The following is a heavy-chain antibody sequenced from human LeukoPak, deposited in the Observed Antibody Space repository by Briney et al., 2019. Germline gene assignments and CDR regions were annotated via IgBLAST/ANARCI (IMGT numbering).Heavy chain of an antibody. V-gene: IGHV3-73*01. CDR2: IRSKANSYAT. J-gene: IGHJ4*02. Sequence: GRSLGLSCAASGFTFSGSAIHWVRQASGKGLEWVGRIRSKANSYATAYAASVKGRFTISRDDSKNTAYLQMNSLKTEDTAVYYCTSLITMVRGVIGLLNVNWGQGTLVTVSS. D-gene: IGHD3-10*01. CDR1: GFTFSGSA. CDR3: TSLITMVRGVIGLLNVN.